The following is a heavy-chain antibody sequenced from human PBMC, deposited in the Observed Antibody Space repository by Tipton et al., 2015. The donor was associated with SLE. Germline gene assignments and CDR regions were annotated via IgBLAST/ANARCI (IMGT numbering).Heavy chain of an antibody. J-gene: IGHJ6*03. D-gene: IGHD3-10*01. V-gene: IGHV3-74*01. CDR1: GFTFGTSW. CDR3: ARDREFRNYFYYYMDV. CDR2: ISSDGSSE. Sequence: SLRLSCVASGFTFGTSWMDWVRQVPGEGLVWVSRISSDGSSEFYADSVRGRFTISRDNARDTLYLEMHSLRLEDTAVYYCARDREFRNYFYYYMDVWGKGTTVTVSS.